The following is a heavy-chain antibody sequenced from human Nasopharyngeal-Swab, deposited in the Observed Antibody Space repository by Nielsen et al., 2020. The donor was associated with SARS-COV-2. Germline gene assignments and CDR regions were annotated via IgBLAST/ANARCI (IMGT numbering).Heavy chain of an antibody. J-gene: IGHJ3*02. CDR1: GFTFSSYD. CDR3: ASDCSGGSCYSGNI. V-gene: IGHV3-48*04. CDR2: ISSSGSTI. Sequence: GGSLRLSCAASGFTFSSYDMSWVRQAPGKGLEWVSYISSSGSTIYYADSVKGRFTISRDNAKNSLYLQMNSLRAEDTAVYYCASDCSGGSCYSGNIWGQGTMVTVSS. D-gene: IGHD2-15*01.